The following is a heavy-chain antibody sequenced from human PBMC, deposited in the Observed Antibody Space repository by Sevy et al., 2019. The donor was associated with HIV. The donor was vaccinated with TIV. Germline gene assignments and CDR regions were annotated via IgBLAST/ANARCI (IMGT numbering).Heavy chain of an antibody. CDR2: INPNSGGT. J-gene: IGHJ4*02. V-gene: IGHV1-2*06. Sequence: ASVKVSCKASGYIFIDYYMHWVRQAPGQGLEWMGRINPNSGGTNYTQKFQGRFTMTRDTSITTVYMELSSLRSDDTAVYYCVRVSFRNYFDHWGQGTLVTVSS. CDR3: VRVSFRNYFDH. CDR1: GYIFIDYY.